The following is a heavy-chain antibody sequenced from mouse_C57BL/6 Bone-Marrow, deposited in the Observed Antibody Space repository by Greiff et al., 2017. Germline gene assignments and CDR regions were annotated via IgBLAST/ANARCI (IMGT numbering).Heavy chain of an antibody. V-gene: IGHV2-2*01. J-gene: IGHJ4*01. D-gene: IGHD1-1*01. CDR1: GFSLTSYG. CDR2: IWSGGST. CDR3: ARGYYGSRPYYYAMDY. Sequence: VQLQQSGPGLVQPSQSLSITCTVSGFSLTSYGVHWVRQSPGKGLEWLGVIWSGGSTDYNAAFISRLSISKDNSKSQVFFKMNSLQADDTAIYYCARGYYGSRPYYYAMDYWGQGTSVTVSS.